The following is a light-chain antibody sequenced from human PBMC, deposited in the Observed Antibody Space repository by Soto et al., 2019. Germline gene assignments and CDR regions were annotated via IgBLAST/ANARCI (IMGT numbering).Light chain of an antibody. Sequence: NFMLTQPHSVSESPGKTVTISCTGSSGSVASNFVHWYQRRPGSAPTIVIYGDNQRPSGVPDRFSGSIASSSNSASLTISGLKTEDEADYFCQSYDRSSLYVFGTGTKLTVL. V-gene: IGLV6-57*02. J-gene: IGLJ1*01. CDR1: SGSVASNF. CDR2: GDN. CDR3: QSYDRSSLYV.